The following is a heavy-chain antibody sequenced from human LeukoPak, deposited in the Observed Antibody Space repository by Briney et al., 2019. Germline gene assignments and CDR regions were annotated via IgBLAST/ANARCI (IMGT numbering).Heavy chain of an antibody. CDR3: ARTRGGHRGTYDY. CDR1: GYTFTGYY. CDR2: INPNSGGT. Sequence: ASVKVSCKASGYTFTGYYMHWVRQAPGQGLEWMGWINPNSGGTNYAQKFQGRVTMTRDTSISTAYMELSGLRSDDTAVYYCARTRGGHRGTYDYWGQGTLVTVSS. J-gene: IGHJ4*02. V-gene: IGHV1-2*02. D-gene: IGHD2-15*01.